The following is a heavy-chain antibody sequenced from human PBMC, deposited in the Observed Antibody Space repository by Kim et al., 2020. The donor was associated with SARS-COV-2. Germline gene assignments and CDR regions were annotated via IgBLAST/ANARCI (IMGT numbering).Heavy chain of an antibody. CDR1: GGSFSGYY. CDR3: ARGGGPWLTGYAD. D-gene: IGHD3-9*01. J-gene: IGHJ4*02. Sequence: SETLSLTCAVYGGSFSGYYWSWIRQPPGKGLEWIGEINHSGSTNYNPSLKSRVTISVDTSKNQFSLKLSSVTAADTAVYYCARGGGPWLTGYADWGQGTLVTVSS. V-gene: IGHV4-34*01. CDR2: INHSGST.